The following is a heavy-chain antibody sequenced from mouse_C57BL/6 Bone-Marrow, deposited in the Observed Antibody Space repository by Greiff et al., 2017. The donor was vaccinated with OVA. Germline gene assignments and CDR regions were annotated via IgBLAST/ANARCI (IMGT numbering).Heavy chain of an antibody. CDR3: AGLRRRDYYAMDD. V-gene: IGHV1-7*01. Sequence: VQLQQSGAELAKPGASVKLSCKASGYTFTSYWMHWVKQRPGQGLEWIGYINPSSGYTTYNQKFKDKATLTADKSSSTAYMQLSSLTYEDSAVYYCAGLRRRDYYAMDDWGQGTSVTVSS. D-gene: IGHD2-12*01. J-gene: IGHJ4*01. CDR1: GYTFTSYW. CDR2: INPSSGYT.